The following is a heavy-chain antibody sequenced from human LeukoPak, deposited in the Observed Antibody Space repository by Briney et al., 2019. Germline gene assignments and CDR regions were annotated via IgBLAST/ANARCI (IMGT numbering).Heavy chain of an antibody. CDR3: ARVVDYYDSSGPRGWDAFDI. J-gene: IGHJ3*02. Sequence: ASVTVSCKASGYTFTGYYMHWVRQAPGQGLEWMGWINTNTGNPTYAQGFTGRFVFSLDTSVSTAYLQISSLKAEDTAVYYCARVVDYYDSSGPRGWDAFDIWGQGTMVTVSS. CDR2: INTNTGNP. V-gene: IGHV7-4-1*02. D-gene: IGHD3-22*01. CDR1: GYTFTGYY.